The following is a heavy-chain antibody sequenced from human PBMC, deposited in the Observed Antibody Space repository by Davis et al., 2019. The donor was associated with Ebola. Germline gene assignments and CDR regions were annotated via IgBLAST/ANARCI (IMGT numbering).Heavy chain of an antibody. CDR2: IYYSGST. Sequence: MPSETLSLTCTVSGGSISSYYLSWIRQPPGKGLEWIGYIYYSGSTNYNPSLKSRVTISVDTSKNQFSLKLSSVTAADTAVYYCARGGSNYPWYYGMDVWGQGTTVTVSS. J-gene: IGHJ6*02. V-gene: IGHV4-59*01. CDR3: ARGGSNYPWYYGMDV. D-gene: IGHD4-11*01. CDR1: GGSISSYY.